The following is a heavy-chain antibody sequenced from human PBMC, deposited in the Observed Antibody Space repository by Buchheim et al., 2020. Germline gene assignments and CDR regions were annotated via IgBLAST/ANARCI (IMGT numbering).Heavy chain of an antibody. CDR2: LYSGGTT. J-gene: IGHJ4*02. Sequence: EVQLVESGGGLIQPGGSLRLSCAASGFTVSSNYMSWVRQAPGKGLEWVSVLYSGGTTYYADSVKGRFTILRDNSKKTLYLQMNSLGAEDTAVYYCASGRDFWSGYPHDYWGQGTL. V-gene: IGHV3-53*01. D-gene: IGHD3-3*01. CDR1: GFTVSSNY. CDR3: ASGRDFWSGYPHDY.